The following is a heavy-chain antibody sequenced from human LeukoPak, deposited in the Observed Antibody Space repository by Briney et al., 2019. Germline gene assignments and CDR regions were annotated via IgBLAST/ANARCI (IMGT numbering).Heavy chain of an antibody. D-gene: IGHD3-9*01. J-gene: IGHJ4*02. CDR3: VREVIVTGIFDY. CDR1: GGSINSYY. V-gene: IGHV4-59*12. Sequence: SETLSLTCTVSGGSINSYYWSWIRLPPGKGLEWIGHIYYTGGTNYNPSLKSRVTISVDTSKNQFSLKLSSVTAADTAVYHCVREVIVTGIFDYWGQGTLVTVSS. CDR2: IYYTGGT.